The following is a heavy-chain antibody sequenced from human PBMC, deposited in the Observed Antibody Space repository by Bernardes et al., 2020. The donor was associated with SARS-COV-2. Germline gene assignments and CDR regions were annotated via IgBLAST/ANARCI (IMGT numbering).Heavy chain of an antibody. D-gene: IGHD2-8*01. Sequence: GGSLRLSCATSGFTFNSYWIHWVRQAPGRGLMWVSRINTDGTNVDYADSVKGRFTVTRDNAKNTAYLQVNSLRLDDTAVYYCATGRDYYNGDWGQGTMVTVSS. CDR3: ATGRDYYNGD. CDR2: INTDGTNV. V-gene: IGHV3-74*01. J-gene: IGHJ3*01. CDR1: GFTFNSYW.